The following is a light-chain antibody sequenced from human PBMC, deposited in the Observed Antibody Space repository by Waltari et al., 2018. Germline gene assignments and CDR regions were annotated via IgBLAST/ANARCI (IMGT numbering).Light chain of an antibody. J-gene: IGKJ2*01. CDR1: QSIRGG. CDR3: QQYNYYSPYT. V-gene: IGKV1-5*03. Sequence: DIQMTQSPPTLSASVGDRVTITCRTSQSIRGGLAWYQQKPGKAPNLLIYETSTLESGVPSRFSCSGSGTEFTLTISSLQPDDSATYYCQQYNYYSPYTFGQGTRLEIK. CDR2: ETS.